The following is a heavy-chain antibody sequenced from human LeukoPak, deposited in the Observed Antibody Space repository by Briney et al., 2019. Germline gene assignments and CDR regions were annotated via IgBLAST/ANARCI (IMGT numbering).Heavy chain of an antibody. CDR2: IKSKTDGGTT. CDR3: TTGKYSGSYYYYYYMDV. Sequence: GGSLRLSCAASGFTFSSYAMSWVRQAPGKGLEWVGRIKSKTDGGTTDYAAPVKGRFTISRDDSKNTLYLQMNSLKTEDTAVYYCTTGKYSGSYYYYYYMDVWGKGTTVTVSS. D-gene: IGHD1-26*01. V-gene: IGHV3-15*01. J-gene: IGHJ6*03. CDR1: GFTFSSYA.